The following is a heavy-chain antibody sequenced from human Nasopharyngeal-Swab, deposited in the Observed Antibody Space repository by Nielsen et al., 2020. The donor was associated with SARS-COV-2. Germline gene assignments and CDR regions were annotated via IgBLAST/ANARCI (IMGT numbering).Heavy chain of an antibody. CDR3: ARDRSVGYCSGGSCYSGFDQ. D-gene: IGHD2-15*01. CDR1: GYTLTSYV. Sequence: ASVKVSCKAYGYTLTSYVMHWVRQAPGQSLEWMGWVNAANGNTKYSQKFRDRVTIVRETSAKIAYMELSSLRSEDTAVYYCARDRSVGYCSGGSCYSGFDQWGQGTLVTVSS. J-gene: IGHJ5*02. V-gene: IGHV1-3*01. CDR2: VNAANGNT.